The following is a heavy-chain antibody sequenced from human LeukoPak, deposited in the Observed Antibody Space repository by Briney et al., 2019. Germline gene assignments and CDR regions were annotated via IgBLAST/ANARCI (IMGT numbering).Heavy chain of an antibody. J-gene: IGHJ4*02. D-gene: IGHD2-15*01. CDR3: ATTRYCNGGSCFALDY. CDR2: LSGSTTYI. Sequence: GGSLRLSCAASGFTFSIYSMNGVRQAPGKGVEWVASLSGSTTYIYYADSMKGRFTISRDNAKNSLFLQMNSLRAEDTAVYYCATTRYCNGGSCFALDYWGQGTLVTVSS. V-gene: IGHV3-21*01. CDR1: GFTFSIYS.